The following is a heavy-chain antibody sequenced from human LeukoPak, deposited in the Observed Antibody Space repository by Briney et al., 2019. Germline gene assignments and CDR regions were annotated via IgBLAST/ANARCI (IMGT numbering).Heavy chain of an antibody. D-gene: IGHD3-22*01. V-gene: IGHV3-7*01. CDR2: IKEDGSEK. Sequence: GGSLRLSCAASGFTFSTYWMSWVRQAPRKGLGWVANIKEDGSEKYYGDSVKGRFTISRDNAKNSLYLQMNSLRAEDTAVYYCARDSSGYQWGQGTLVTVSS. CDR3: ARDSSGYQ. CDR1: GFTFSTYW. J-gene: IGHJ4*02.